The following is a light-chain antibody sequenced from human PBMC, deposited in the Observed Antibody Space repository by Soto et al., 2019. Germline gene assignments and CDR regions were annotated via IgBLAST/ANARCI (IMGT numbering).Light chain of an antibody. CDR2: STN. CDR1: SGSVSTSYY. CDR3: VLYRGSGTDYV. Sequence: QTVVTQEPSFSVSPGGTVTLTCGLSSGSVSTSYYPSWYQQTPGQAPRTLIYSTNTRSSGVPDRFSGSILGNKAALTITGAQADDESDYYCVLYRGSGTDYVFGTGTKLTVL. V-gene: IGLV8-61*01. J-gene: IGLJ1*01.